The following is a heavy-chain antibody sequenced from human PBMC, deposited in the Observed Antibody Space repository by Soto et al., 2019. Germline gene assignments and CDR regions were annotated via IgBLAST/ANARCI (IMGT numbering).Heavy chain of an antibody. D-gene: IGHD6-19*01. Sequence: LRLSCAASGFTFSSYWMHWVRQAPGKGLVWVSRINSDGSSTSYADSVKGRFTISRDNAKNTLYLQMNSLRAEDTAVYYCARARIAVAGFDYWGQGTLVTVSS. CDR1: GFTFSSYW. J-gene: IGHJ4*02. V-gene: IGHV3-74*01. CDR3: ARARIAVAGFDY. CDR2: INSDGSST.